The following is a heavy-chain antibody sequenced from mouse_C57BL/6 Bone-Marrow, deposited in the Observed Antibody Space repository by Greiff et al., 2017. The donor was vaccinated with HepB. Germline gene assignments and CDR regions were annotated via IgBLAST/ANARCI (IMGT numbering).Heavy chain of an antibody. V-gene: IGHV3-6*01. D-gene: IGHD1-1*01. CDR3: AITTVVATDY. CDR2: ISYDGSN. CDR1: GYSITSGYY. Sequence: EVKLMESGPGLVKPSQSLSLTCSVTGYSITSGYYWNWIRQFPGNKLEWMGYISYDGSNNYNPSLKNRISITRDTSKNQFCLKLNSVTTEDTATYYCAITTVVATDYWGQGTSVTVSS. J-gene: IGHJ4*01.